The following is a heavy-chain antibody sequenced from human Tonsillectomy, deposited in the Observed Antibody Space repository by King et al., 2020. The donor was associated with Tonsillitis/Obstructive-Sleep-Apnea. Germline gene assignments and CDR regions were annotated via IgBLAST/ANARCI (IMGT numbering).Heavy chain of an antibody. D-gene: IGHD5-24*01. CDR2: MNPNSGNT. CDR3: AKPRNCYTNGRPRFRPNYYNYMDV. V-gene: IGHV1-8*01. CDR1: GYTFTSYD. J-gene: IGHJ6*03. Sequence: QLVQSGAEVKKPGASVKVSCKASGYTFTSYDINWVRQATGQGLEWMGWMNPNSGNTGYAQKFQGRVTMTRNTSISTAYMELSSLRSEDTGVYYFAKPRNCYTNGRPRFRPNYYNYMDVWGKGTTVTVSS.